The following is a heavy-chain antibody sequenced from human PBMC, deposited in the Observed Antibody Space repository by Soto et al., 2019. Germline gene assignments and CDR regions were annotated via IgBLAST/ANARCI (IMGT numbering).Heavy chain of an antibody. CDR1: GYSFTSNW. D-gene: IGHD3-3*01. CDR3: ARLGSTIFGVVTSNYYYYGMDV. J-gene: IGHJ6*02. V-gene: IGHV5-51*01. CDR2: IYPGDSDT. Sequence: PGESLKISCKGSGYSFTSNWIGWVRQMPGKGLEWMGIIYPGDSDTRYSPSFQGQVTISADKSISTAYLQWSSLKASDTAMYYCARLGSTIFGVVTSNYYYYGMDVWGQGTTVTVSS.